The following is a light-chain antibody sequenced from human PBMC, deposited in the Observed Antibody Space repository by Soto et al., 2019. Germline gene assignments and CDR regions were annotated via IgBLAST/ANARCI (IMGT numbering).Light chain of an antibody. V-gene: IGKV3-20*01. CDR1: QSVSSSY. CDR2: GAS. Sequence: EIVLTQSPGTLSLSPGERATLSCRASQSVSSSYLAWYQQKPGQAPRLLIYGASSRASGLPERFSGSGSGTEFTLTISSLEPEDFAVYYCQQCGSSPTTFGQGTKVEIK. CDR3: QQCGSSPTT. J-gene: IGKJ1*01.